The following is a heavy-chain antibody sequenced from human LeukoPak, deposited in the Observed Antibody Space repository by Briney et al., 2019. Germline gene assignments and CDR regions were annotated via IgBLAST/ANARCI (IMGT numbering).Heavy chain of an antibody. Sequence: ASVKVSCKASGYXFTGYYIHWVRQAPGQGLEWMGWINPNSGGTNYAQKFQGRVTMTRDTSISTAYMELSRLRSDDTAVYYCARAGAIFGVVTSPYYFDYWGQGTLVTVSS. V-gene: IGHV1-2*02. CDR1: GYXFTGYY. CDR2: INPNSGGT. D-gene: IGHD3-3*01. J-gene: IGHJ4*02. CDR3: ARAGAIFGVVTSPYYFDY.